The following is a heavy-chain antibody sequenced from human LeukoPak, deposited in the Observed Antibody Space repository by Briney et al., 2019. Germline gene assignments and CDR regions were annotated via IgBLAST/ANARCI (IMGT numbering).Heavy chain of an antibody. D-gene: IGHD6-13*01. CDR1: GYSISSGYY. V-gene: IGHV4-38-2*02. CDR3: ARDASWGLAAATIDY. CDR2: LYHSDYT. J-gene: IGHJ4*02. Sequence: KRSETLSLTCAVSGYSISSGYYWGWIRQPPGKGLEWIGSLYHSDYTYYNPSLKSRVTISVDTSKNQFSLKLSSVTAADTAVYYCARDASWGLAAATIDYWGQGTLVTVS.